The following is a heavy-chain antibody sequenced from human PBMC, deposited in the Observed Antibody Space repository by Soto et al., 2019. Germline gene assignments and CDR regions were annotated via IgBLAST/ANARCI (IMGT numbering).Heavy chain of an antibody. D-gene: IGHD2-2*01. Sequence: SETLSLTCTVSGGSISSYYWGWIRQPPGKGLEWIGYIYYSGSTNYNPSLKSRVTISVDTSKNQFSLKLSSVTAADTAVYYCARHPSRKRYCSSTSCYGEGDYYYYYYMDFWGKGTTVTVSS. CDR2: IYYSGST. V-gene: IGHV4-59*08. J-gene: IGHJ6*03. CDR1: GGSISSYY. CDR3: ARHPSRKRYCSSTSCYGEGDYYYYYYMDF.